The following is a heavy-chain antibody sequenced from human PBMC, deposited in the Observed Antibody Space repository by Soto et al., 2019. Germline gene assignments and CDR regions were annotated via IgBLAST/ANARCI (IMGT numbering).Heavy chain of an antibody. Sequence: PSETLSLTCSVSGDSINSRYWSWIRQPPGKGLEWIGYIDYVGSTNYAPSLQSRLTMSVDTSKNQLSMKLRYVTAADTAVSYCFRQRRNYFDFWGRGNLVIVSS. CDR3: FRQRRNYFDF. CDR2: IDYVGST. V-gene: IGHV4-59*11. J-gene: IGHJ4*02. CDR1: GDSINSRY.